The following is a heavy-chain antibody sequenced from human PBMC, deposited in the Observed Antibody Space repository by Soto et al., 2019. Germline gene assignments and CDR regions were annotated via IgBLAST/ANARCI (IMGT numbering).Heavy chain of an antibody. CDR3: ARSLSSIAARGLVGWFDP. Sequence: GGSLRLSCAASGFTFSSYDMHWVRQATGKGLEWVSAIGTAGDTYYPGSVKGRFTISRENAKNSLYLQMNSLRAGDTAVYYCARSLSSIAARGLVGWFDPWGQGTLVTVSS. V-gene: IGHV3-13*01. CDR2: IGTAGDT. J-gene: IGHJ5*02. CDR1: GFTFSSYD. D-gene: IGHD6-6*01.